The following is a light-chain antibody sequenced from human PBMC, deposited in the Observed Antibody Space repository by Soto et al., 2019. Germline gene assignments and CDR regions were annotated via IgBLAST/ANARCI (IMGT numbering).Light chain of an antibody. CDR2: DVT. V-gene: IGLV2-14*01. CDR1: SSDVGGHNF. J-gene: IGLJ1*01. CDR3: SSYTSINTLYV. Sequence: QSALTQPAAVSGSPGQSITISCTGTSSDVGGHNFVSWYQLHPGKAPKLMIYDVTNRPSGVSNRFSGSKSGNTASLTISGLQSEDEADYYCSSYTSINTLYVFGTGTKVTVL.